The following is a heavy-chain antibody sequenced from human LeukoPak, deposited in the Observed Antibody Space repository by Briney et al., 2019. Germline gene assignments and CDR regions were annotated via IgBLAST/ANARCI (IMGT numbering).Heavy chain of an antibody. Sequence: ASVKVSCKPSGYTFINHYIHWVRQAPGQGLEWMGVIRPTGGRTSYAQNFQGRLSMTSDTSTSTAYMELSSLRSEDTAMYYCTRTINSWFDPWGQGTPVSVSS. CDR1: GYTFINHY. CDR2: IRPTGGRT. CDR3: TRTINSWFDP. J-gene: IGHJ5*02. D-gene: IGHD3-9*01. V-gene: IGHV1-46*01.